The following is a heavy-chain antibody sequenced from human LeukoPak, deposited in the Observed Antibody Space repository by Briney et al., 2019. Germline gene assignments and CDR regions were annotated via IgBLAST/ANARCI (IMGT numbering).Heavy chain of an antibody. CDR2: IYYSGST. CDR3: ARYIWGSYPTFEDY. V-gene: IGHV4-30-4*08. D-gene: IGHD3-16*02. J-gene: IGHJ4*02. Sequence: SQTLSLTCTVSGGSISSGDYYWSWIRQPPGKGLEWIGYIYYSGSTYYNPSLKSRVTISVDTSKNQFSLKLSSVTAADTAVYYCARYIWGSYPTFEDYWGQGSLVTVSS. CDR1: GGSISSGDYY.